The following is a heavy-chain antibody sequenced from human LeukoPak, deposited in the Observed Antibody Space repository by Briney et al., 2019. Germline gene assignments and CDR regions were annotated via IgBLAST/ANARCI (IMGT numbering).Heavy chain of an antibody. CDR1: GGSFSGYY. Sequence: TSETLPLTCAVYGGSFSGYYWSWIRQPPGKGLEWIGEINHSGSTNYNPSLKSRVTISVDTSKNQFSLKLSSVTAADTAVYYCARGRRDYYGSGSYRLHLPFDYWGQGTLVTVSS. V-gene: IGHV4-34*01. J-gene: IGHJ4*02. CDR2: INHSGST. CDR3: ARGRRDYYGSGSYRLHLPFDY. D-gene: IGHD3-10*01.